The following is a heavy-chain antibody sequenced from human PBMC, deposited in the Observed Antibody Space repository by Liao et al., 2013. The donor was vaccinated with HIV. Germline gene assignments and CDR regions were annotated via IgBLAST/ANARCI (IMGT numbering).Heavy chain of an antibody. D-gene: IGHD3-10*01. J-gene: IGHJ4*02. CDR3: AAWGFRNC. CDR1: GGSFSRYY. CDR2: VNHSGST. V-gene: IGHV4-34*01. Sequence: QVQLQQWGAGLLKPSETLSLTCAVYGGSFSRYYWSWIRQPPREGAWSGLGKVNHSGSTNYNPSLKSRVTISVDTSKNQFSLKLTSVTAADTAVYYCAAWGFRNCWGQGTLVTVSS.